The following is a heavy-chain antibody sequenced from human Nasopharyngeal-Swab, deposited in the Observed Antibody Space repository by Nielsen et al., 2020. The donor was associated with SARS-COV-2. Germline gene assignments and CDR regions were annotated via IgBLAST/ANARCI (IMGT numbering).Heavy chain of an antibody. CDR3: VKEQVRGDCFDY. CDR2: ISSSGGST. V-gene: IGHV3-64D*06. J-gene: IGHJ4*02. D-gene: IGHD2-21*01. Sequence: GESLKISCAASGFTFSSYGMHWVRQAPGKGLEYVSAISSSGGSTYYADSVKGRFTIPRDNSKNTLYLQMSSLRAEDTAVYYCVKEQVRGDCFDYWGQGTLVTVSS. CDR1: GFTFSSYG.